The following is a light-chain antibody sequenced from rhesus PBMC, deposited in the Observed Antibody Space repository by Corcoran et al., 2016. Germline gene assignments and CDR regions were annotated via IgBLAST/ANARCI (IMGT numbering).Light chain of an antibody. CDR1: RNDIGYYND. J-gene: IGLJ1*01. CDR2: AVN. CDR3: NSDGSGVAFI. Sequence: QAAPRQSPSVSGSSGPSVTLSCPGTRNDIGYYNDVSWYQHLPGKAPTLLIFAVNKRPSGVSDRFSGAKYGNTAYLTISGLQAEDEADYYCNSDGSGVAFIFGGGTRLTVL. V-gene: IGLV2-19*02.